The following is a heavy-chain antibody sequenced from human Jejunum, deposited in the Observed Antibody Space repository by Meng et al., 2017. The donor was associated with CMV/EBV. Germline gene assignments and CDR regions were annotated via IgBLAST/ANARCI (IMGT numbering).Heavy chain of an antibody. V-gene: IGHV3-9*01. CDR2: ISGNSGDI. D-gene: IGHD6-6*01. CDR1: TFSPYS. J-gene: IGHJ4*02. CDR3: ATDIRSSSVRRGAPDY. Sequence: TFSPYSIPWSRQAPGKGLQEVSGISGNSGDIAYADSVKGRFTISRDNAPNSLYLQMNLLRAEDTALSYCATDIRSSSVRRGAPDYGGQGTLVTVSS.